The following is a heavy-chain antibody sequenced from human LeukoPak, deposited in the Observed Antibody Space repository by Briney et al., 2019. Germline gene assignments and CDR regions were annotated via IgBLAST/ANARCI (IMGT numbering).Heavy chain of an antibody. CDR2: INPNSGGT. CDR3: ARDDSGYSYGNTGTGDY. V-gene: IGHV1-2*02. Sequence: ASVKVSCKASGYTFTGYYMHWVRKAPGQGLEWMGWINPNSGGTNYAQKFQGRVTMTRDTSISTAYMELSRLRSDDTAVYYCARDDSGYSYGNTGTGDYWGQGTLVTVSS. CDR1: GYTFTGYY. J-gene: IGHJ4*02. D-gene: IGHD5-18*01.